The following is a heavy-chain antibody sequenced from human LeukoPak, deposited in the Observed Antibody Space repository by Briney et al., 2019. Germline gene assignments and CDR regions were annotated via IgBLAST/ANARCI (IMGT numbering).Heavy chain of an antibody. CDR2: ISSSSSYI. Sequence: GGSLRLSCAASGFTFSSYSMNWVRQAPGKGLEWVSSISSSSSYIYYADPVEGRFTISRDNAKNSLYLQMNSLRAEDTAVYYCARGMITSEDYWGQGTLVTVSS. J-gene: IGHJ4*02. CDR3: ARGMITSEDY. V-gene: IGHV3-21*01. CDR1: GFTFSSYS. D-gene: IGHD3-16*01.